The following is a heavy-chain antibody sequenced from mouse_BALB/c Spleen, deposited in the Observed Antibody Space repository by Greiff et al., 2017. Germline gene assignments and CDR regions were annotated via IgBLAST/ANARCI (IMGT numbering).Heavy chain of an antibody. D-gene: IGHD2-1*01. CDR3: ARGYYGNYAYFDY. CDR1: GFNIKDYY. CDR2: IDPANGNT. J-gene: IGHJ2*01. Sequence: VQLQQSGAELVRSGASVKLSCTASGFNIKDYYMHWVKQRPEQGLEWIGWIDPANGNTKYDPKFQGKATITADTSSNTAYLQLSSLTSEDTAVYYCARGYYGNYAYFDYWGQGTTLTVSS. V-gene: IGHV14-3*02.